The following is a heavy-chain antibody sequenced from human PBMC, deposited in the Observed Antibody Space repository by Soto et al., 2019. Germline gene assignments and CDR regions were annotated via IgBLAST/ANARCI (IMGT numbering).Heavy chain of an antibody. CDR1: GGTFSSYT. Sequence: QVQLVQSGAEVKKPGSSVKVSCKASGGTFSSYTISWVRQAPGQGLEWMGRIIPILGIANYAQKFQGRVTIPADKSTSTAYMELSSLRSEDTAVYYCARDLYCGGDCYSIDYWGQGTLVTVSS. V-gene: IGHV1-69*08. CDR2: IIPILGIA. J-gene: IGHJ4*02. D-gene: IGHD2-21*01. CDR3: ARDLYCGGDCYSIDY.